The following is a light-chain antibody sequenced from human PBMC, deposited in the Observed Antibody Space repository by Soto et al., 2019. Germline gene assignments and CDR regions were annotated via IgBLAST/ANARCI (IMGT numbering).Light chain of an antibody. CDR2: KAS. J-gene: IGKJ1*01. Sequence: DIQMTQSPSTLSASVGDRVTITCRASQSISSWLAWYQQKPGKAPKLLIYKASSLESGVPSRFSGSGSGTEFTLTISSLQPDDFATYDCQQRATFGQGSKVE. CDR1: QSISSW. V-gene: IGKV1-5*03. CDR3: QQRAT.